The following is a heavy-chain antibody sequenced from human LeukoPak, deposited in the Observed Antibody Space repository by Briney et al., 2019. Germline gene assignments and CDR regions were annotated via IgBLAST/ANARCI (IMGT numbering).Heavy chain of an antibody. Sequence: VASVKVSCKASGYTFTSYGISWVRQAPGQRLEWMGWISAYNGNTNYAQKLQGRVTMTTDTSTSTAYMELRSLRSDDTAVYYCARYSGYDYYYYMDVWGKGTTVTVSS. CDR2: ISAYNGNT. J-gene: IGHJ6*03. CDR3: ARYSGYDYYYYMDV. D-gene: IGHD5-12*01. CDR1: GYTFTSYG. V-gene: IGHV1-18*01.